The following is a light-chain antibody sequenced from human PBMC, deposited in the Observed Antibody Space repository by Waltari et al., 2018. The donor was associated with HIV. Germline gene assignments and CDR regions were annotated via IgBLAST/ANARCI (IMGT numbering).Light chain of an antibody. Sequence: QSALTQPASVSGSFGQSTTISCTGTSSDVGSYNLVSWYQYHPGKAPKLIIYEVSKRPSGVSNRFSGSKSGNTASLTVSGLQAEDEAHYYCCSYARSGIPFGGGTKLTVL. CDR2: EVS. CDR3: CSYARSGIP. V-gene: IGLV2-23*02. J-gene: IGLJ2*01. CDR1: SSDVGSYNL.